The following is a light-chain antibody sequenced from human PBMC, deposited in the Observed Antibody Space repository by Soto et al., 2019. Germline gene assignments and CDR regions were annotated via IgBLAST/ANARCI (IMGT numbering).Light chain of an antibody. V-gene: IGKV3-11*01. J-gene: IGKJ1*01. CDR3: HQRSNWPPWT. CDR1: QSVSSY. CDR2: DAS. Sequence: EIVLTQSPATLSLSPGERATLSCRASQSVSSYLAWYQQKPGQAPRLLIYDASNRATGIPARFSGSGSGTDVTLTISSLEPEDFAVYYCHQRSNWPPWTFGQGTKVDIK.